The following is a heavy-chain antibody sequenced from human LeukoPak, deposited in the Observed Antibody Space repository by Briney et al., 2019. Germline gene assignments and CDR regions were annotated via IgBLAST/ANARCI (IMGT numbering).Heavy chain of an antibody. J-gene: IGHJ4*02. V-gene: IGHV1-18*01. CDR1: GYTFTSYG. D-gene: IGHD2-2*02. Sequence: ASVKVSCKASGYTFTSYGISWVRQAPGQGLEWMGWISAYNGNTNYAQKLQGRVTMTTDTSTSTAYMELRSLRSDDTAVYYCARAPIVVPAAIWAEPDFDHWGQGTLVTVSS. CDR3: ARAPIVVPAAIWAEPDFDH. CDR2: ISAYNGNT.